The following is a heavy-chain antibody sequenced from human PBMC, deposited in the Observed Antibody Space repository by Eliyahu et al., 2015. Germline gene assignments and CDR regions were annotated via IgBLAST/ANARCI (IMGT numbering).Heavy chain of an antibody. CDR2: IYYSGST. Sequence: QVQLQESGPGXVKPSQTLXLTCTVSGGXISRGDYYWSWIRQPPGKGLEWIGYIYYSGSTYYNPSLKSRVTISVDTSKNQFSLKLSSVTAADTAVYYCARARYSKSYYYYGMDVWGQGTTVTVSS. CDR1: GGXISRGDYY. J-gene: IGHJ6*02. CDR3: ARARYSKSYYYYGMDV. D-gene: IGHD4-11*01. V-gene: IGHV4-30-4*01.